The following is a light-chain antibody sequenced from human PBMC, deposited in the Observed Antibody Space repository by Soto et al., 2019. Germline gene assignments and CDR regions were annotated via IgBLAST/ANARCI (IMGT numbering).Light chain of an antibody. Sequence: QSALTQPASVSGSPGQSFTISCTGTSSDVGGYNYVSWYQQHPGKAPKLMIYEVSNRPSGVYNRFSGSKSGNTASLTISGLQAEDEADYYCSSYTSSSTRVFGGGTKVTVL. CDR1: SSDVGGYNY. CDR3: SSYTSSSTRV. J-gene: IGLJ3*02. CDR2: EVS. V-gene: IGLV2-14*01.